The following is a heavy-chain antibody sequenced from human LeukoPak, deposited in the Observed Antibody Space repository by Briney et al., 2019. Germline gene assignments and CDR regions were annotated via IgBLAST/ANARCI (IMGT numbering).Heavy chain of an antibody. J-gene: IGHJ3*02. CDR3: ARGYSYGNLYDAFDI. V-gene: IGHV1-69*01. CDR2: IIPIFGTA. Sequence: SVKVSCKASGGTFSSYGTSWVRQAPGQGLEWMGGIIPIFGTANYAQKFQGRVTITADESPSTAYMALSSLRSEDTAVYYCARGYSYGNLYDAFDIWGQGTMVTVSS. D-gene: IGHD5-18*01. CDR1: GGTFSSYG.